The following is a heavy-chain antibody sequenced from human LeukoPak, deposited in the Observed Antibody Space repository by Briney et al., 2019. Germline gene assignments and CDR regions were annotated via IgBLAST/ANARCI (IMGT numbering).Heavy chain of an antibody. CDR2: ISNSGSSI. Sequence: GGCLRLSCAGSGFTFSSYEMNWVRHAQGRGRGWVSYISNSGSSIYYADSVKGRFTISRDNAKNSLYLQMNSLRAEDTAVYYCVRDQAKIGGGYYMDVWGKGTTVTVSS. J-gene: IGHJ6*03. CDR1: GFTFSSYE. V-gene: IGHV3-48*03. CDR3: VRDQAKIGGGYYMDV. D-gene: IGHD1-26*01.